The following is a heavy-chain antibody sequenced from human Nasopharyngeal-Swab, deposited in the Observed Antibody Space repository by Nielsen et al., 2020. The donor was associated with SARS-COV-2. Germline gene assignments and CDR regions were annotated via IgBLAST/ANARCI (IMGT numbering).Heavy chain of an antibody. J-gene: IGHJ3*02. V-gene: IGHV4-59*01. Sequence: SETLSLTCTVSGCSISSYYWSWIRHPPGKGLEWIGYIYYSGSTNYNPSLKSRVTISVDTSKNQFSLKLSSVIAADTAVYYCAREGGYCSGGSCYYTDAFDIWGQWTMVIVSS. CDR2: IYYSGST. CDR3: AREGGYCSGGSCYYTDAFDI. D-gene: IGHD2-15*01. CDR1: GCSISSYY.